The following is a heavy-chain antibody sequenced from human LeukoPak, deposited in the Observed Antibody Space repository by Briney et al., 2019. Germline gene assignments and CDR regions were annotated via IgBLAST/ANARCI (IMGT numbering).Heavy chain of an antibody. CDR3: VRGDSSGWYLGRLDS. CDR1: GFAFSAYT. J-gene: IGHJ5*01. D-gene: IGHD6-19*01. Sequence: GGSLRLSCIASGFAFSAYTMNWVRQAPGKGLQWISYISASGNSIYYADSVRGRFTISRDNAKSSLYLQMNSLSAEDTAVYYCVRGDSSGWYLGRLDSWGQGTLVTVSS. CDR2: ISASGNSI. V-gene: IGHV3-48*01.